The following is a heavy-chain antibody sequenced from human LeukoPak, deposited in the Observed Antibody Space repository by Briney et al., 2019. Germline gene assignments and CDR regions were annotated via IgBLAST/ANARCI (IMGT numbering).Heavy chain of an antibody. Sequence: PSETLSLTCTVSGGSISSYYWGWIRQPPGKGLEWIGYIYYSGSTNYNPSLKSRVTISVDKSKNQFSLKLSSVTAADTAVYYCARAVAGNFDTGPHFDYWGQGTLVTVSS. V-gene: IGHV4-59*12. J-gene: IGHJ4*02. CDR1: GGSISSYY. CDR3: ARAVAGNFDTGPHFDY. D-gene: IGHD6-19*01. CDR2: IYYSGST.